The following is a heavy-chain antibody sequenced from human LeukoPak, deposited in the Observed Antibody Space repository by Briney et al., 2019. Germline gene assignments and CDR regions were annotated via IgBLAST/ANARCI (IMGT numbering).Heavy chain of an antibody. J-gene: IGHJ4*02. D-gene: IGHD3-9*01. V-gene: IGHV3-30*04. Sequence: GTSLRLSCVGSGFTFTDYAIHWLRQAPGKGMESVAFISSDGNVKFYVDSVKGRSTISRDNFRNTVSLEMTTLRPEDTAVYYCVRDLTYGARFDYWGQGTLVTVSS. CDR2: ISSDGNVK. CDR3: VRDLTYGARFDY. CDR1: GFTFTDYA.